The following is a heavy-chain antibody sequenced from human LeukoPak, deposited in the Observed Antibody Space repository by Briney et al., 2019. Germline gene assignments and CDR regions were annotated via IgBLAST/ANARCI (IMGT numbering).Heavy chain of an antibody. CDR3: ARDRVEVWLYGMDV. V-gene: IGHV1-2*02. Sequence: ASVKVSCKASGYTFTGYYMHWVRQAPGQGLEWMGWINPNSGGTNYAQKFQGRVTITRDTSASTAYMELSSLRSEDTAVYYCARDRVEVWLYGMDVWGQGTTVTVSS. CDR1: GYTFTGYY. J-gene: IGHJ6*02. CDR2: INPNSGGT. D-gene: IGHD6-19*01.